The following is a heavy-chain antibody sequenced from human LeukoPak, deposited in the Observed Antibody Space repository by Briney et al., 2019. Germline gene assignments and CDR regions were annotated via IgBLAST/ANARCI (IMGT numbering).Heavy chain of an antibody. Sequence: GGSLRLSCAASGFTFSDYAMSWVRQAPGKGLEWVSAISGTGGSTWYADSVKGRVTISRDNSKNTLYLQMNSLRAEDTAVYYCARDSAWEWLPDYYFDSWGQGTLVTVSS. D-gene: IGHD5-24*01. CDR1: GFTFSDYA. V-gene: IGHV3-23*01. J-gene: IGHJ4*02. CDR2: ISGTGGST. CDR3: ARDSAWEWLPDYYFDS.